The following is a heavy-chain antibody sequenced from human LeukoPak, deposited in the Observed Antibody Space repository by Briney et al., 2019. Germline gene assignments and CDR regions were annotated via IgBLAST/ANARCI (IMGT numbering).Heavy chain of an antibody. CDR2: TYYRSKWYN. V-gene: IGHV6-1*01. Sequence: SQTLSLTCGISGDSVSSNSAAWNWIRQSPSRGLEWLGRTYYRSKWYNDYAVSVKSRISINLETSKNQFSLQLNSVTPEDTAVYYCARAGDTVIVRGGFDYWGQGTLVTVSS. J-gene: IGHJ4*02. CDR3: ARAGDTVIVRGGFDY. D-gene: IGHD5-18*01. CDR1: GDSVSSNSAA.